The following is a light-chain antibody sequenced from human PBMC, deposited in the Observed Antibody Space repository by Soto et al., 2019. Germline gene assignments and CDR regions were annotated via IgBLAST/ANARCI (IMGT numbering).Light chain of an antibody. CDR2: GAS. J-gene: IGKJ5*01. CDR3: QQYNNWPPIT. Sequence: IVLTQYPGTLSLSPWERATLYCRAIQSVSSSYLAWYQQKPGQAPRLLIYGASSRATGIPDRFSGSGSGADFTLTISRLEPEDFAVYYCQQYNNWPPITFGQGTRLEIK. V-gene: IGKV3-20*01. CDR1: QSVSSSY.